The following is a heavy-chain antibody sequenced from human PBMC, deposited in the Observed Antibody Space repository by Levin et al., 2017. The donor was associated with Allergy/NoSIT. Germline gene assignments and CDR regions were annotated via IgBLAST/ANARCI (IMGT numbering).Heavy chain of an antibody. J-gene: IGHJ4*02. CDR1: GISFSSYA. CDR3: AKDPVNMVRDPLDY. CDR2: ISSSGDIT. Sequence: GGSLRLSCVASGISFSSYAMSWVRQAPGKGLEWISGISSSGDITKYADSVKGRFTISRDNSKKTLFLQMHSLRAEDTAVYYCAKDPVNMVRDPLDYWGQGSLVTVSS. V-gene: IGHV3-23*01. D-gene: IGHD3-10*01.